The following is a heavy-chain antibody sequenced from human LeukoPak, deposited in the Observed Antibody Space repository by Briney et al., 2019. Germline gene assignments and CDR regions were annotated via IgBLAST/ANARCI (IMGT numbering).Heavy chain of an antibody. CDR3: ARDPQLTGDAQPFDY. V-gene: IGHV1-2*02. D-gene: IGHD7-27*01. CDR2: INPNSGGT. J-gene: IGHJ4*02. CDR1: GYTFTGYY. Sequence: ASVKVSCKASGYTFTGYYMHWVRQAPGQGLEWMGWINPNSGGTNYAQKFQGRVTMTRDTSISTAYMELSRLRSEDTAVYYCARDPQLTGDAQPFDYWGQGTLVTVSS.